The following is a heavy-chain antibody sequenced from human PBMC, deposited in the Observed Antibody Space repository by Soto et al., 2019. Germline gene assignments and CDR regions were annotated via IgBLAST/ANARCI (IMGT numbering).Heavy chain of an antibody. V-gene: IGHV3-74*01. Sequence: EVQLVESGGGLVRPGGSLRLSCAASGFTFSYYWMHWVRQAPGKGLVWVSRIHSDGSSTTYADFVKGRFIISRDNARNTVDLQMNSVRVEDTAVYYCARGDRGAFDLWGHGTVVIVSS. J-gene: IGHJ3*01. CDR2: IHSDGSST. D-gene: IGHD1-26*01. CDR1: GFTFSYYW. CDR3: ARGDRGAFDL.